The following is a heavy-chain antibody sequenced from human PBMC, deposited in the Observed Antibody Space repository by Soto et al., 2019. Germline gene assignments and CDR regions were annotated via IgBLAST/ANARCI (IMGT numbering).Heavy chain of an antibody. J-gene: IGHJ5*02. D-gene: IGHD3-10*01. CDR2: INHSGST. Sequence: SETLSLTCAVYGGSFSGYYWSWIRQPPGKGLEWIGEINHSGSTNYNPSLKSRVTISVDTSKNQFSLKLSSVTAADTAVYYCARGNDYFSMVRGVPYENWFDPWGQGTLVTVSS. CDR3: ARGNDYFSMVRGVPYENWFDP. V-gene: IGHV4-34*01. CDR1: GGSFSGYY.